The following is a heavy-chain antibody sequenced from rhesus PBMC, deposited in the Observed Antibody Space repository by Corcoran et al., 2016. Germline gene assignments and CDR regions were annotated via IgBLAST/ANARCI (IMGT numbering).Heavy chain of an antibody. CDR2: IIVSIAVP. D-gene: IGHD2-21*01. CDR1: CYSISSGYY. V-gene: IGHV4-99*01. J-gene: IGHJ4*01. Sequence: QVQLQESGPGLVKPSETLSLTCAVSCYSISSGYYWGWFRQPPGKGLEYIGYIIVSIAVPYHPPSLKCQVTCSKAPSSTLFSLNLSSVTAADTAVYYCASHSSGRPFDYWGQGVLVTVSS. CDR3: ASHSSGRPFDY.